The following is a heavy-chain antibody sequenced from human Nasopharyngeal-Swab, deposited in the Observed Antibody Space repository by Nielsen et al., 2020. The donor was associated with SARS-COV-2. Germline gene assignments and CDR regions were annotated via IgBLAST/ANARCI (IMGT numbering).Heavy chain of an antibody. CDR3: ARRGRLWGEGY. Sequence: SETLSLTCTASGGSISSSSYYWGWIRQPPGKGLEWLGSIYYSGSTYYDPSLKSRVTTSVDTSKNQFSLKLSSVAAADTAVYYCARRGRLWGEGYWGQGTLVTVSS. CDR1: GGSISSSSYY. CDR2: IYYSGST. D-gene: IGHD2-21*01. J-gene: IGHJ4*01. V-gene: IGHV4-39*01.